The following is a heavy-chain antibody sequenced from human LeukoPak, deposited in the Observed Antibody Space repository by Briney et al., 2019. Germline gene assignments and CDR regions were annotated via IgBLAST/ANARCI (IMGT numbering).Heavy chain of an antibody. J-gene: IGHJ4*02. D-gene: IGHD4-23*01. CDR1: GFTFDDYG. Sequence: GGSLRLSCAASGFTFDDYGMSWVRQAPGKGLEWVTGITWNGASTGFADSVKGRFTISRDNAKNSLYLQMSSLRAEDTAVYYCARSRWCDYWGQGTLVTVSS. V-gene: IGHV3-20*04. CDR3: ARSRWCDY. CDR2: ITWNGAST.